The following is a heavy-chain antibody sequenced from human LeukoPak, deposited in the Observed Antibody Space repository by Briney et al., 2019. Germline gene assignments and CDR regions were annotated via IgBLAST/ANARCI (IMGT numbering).Heavy chain of an antibody. Sequence: GASVKVSCKASGGTFSSYAISWVRQAPGQGLEWMGGIIPIFGTANYAQKFQGRVTITTDESTSTAYMELRRLRSEDPAVYYRARHSFSQDAFDIWGQGTMVTVSS. J-gene: IGHJ3*02. CDR1: GGTFSSYA. CDR2: IIPIFGTA. CDR3: ARHSFSQDAFDI. V-gene: IGHV1-69*05. D-gene: IGHD2/OR15-2a*01.